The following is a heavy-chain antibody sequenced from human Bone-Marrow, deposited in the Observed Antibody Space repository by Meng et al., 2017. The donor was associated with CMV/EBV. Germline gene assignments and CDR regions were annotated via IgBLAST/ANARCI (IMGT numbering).Heavy chain of an antibody. CDR2: ISSSGSTR. J-gene: IGHJ5*02. CDR3: AGSSDYYGSGSPMFDP. V-gene: IGHV3-11*01. Sequence: SGFTFSDYYMSWIRQAPGKGLEWVSYISSSGSTRYYADSVKGRFTISRDNAKNSLYLQMNSLRAEDTAVYYCAGSSDYYGSGSPMFDPWGQGTLVTVSS. D-gene: IGHD3-10*01. CDR1: GFTFSDYY.